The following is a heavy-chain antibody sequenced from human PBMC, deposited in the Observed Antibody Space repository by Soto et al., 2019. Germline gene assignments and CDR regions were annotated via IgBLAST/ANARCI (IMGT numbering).Heavy chain of an antibody. CDR1: GGSISSSSYY. J-gene: IGHJ4*02. CDR2: IYYSGST. D-gene: IGHD3-3*01. CDR3: ARTFNDFWSGYYKDGDDY. Sequence: QLQLQESGPGLVKPSETLSLTCTVSGGSISSSSYYWGWIRQPPGKGLEWIGSIYYSGSTYYNPSLKSRVPISVDTAKNPFSLKLSSVTAADTAVYYWARTFNDFWSGYYKDGDDYWGQGTLVTVSS. V-gene: IGHV4-39*01.